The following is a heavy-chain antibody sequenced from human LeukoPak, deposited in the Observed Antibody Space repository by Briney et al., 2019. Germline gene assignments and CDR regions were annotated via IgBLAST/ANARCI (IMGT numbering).Heavy chain of an antibody. CDR3: TPTSEVVYDAFAI. J-gene: IGHJ3*02. Sequence: GGSLRLSCAASGLTFSDSAMHWVRQASGKGLEWGGRVRNKANNYSTAYAASVRGRFTIYRDDSNNTAYLQMNSLKTEDTAFYYCTPTSEVVYDAFAIWGQGKMVTVSS. D-gene: IGHD2-15*01. V-gene: IGHV3-73*01. CDR2: VRNKANNYST. CDR1: GLTFSDSA.